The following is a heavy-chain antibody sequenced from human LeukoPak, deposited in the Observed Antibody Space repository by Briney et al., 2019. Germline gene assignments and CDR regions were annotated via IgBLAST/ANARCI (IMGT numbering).Heavy chain of an antibody. V-gene: IGHV3-23*01. J-gene: IGHJ4*02. CDR2: ISGSGGST. D-gene: IGHD3-22*01. CDR3: AKDWRPEYYDSSGYGYFDY. CDR1: GFTFSSYA. Sequence: AGGSLRLSCAASGFTFSSYAMSWVRQAPGKGLEWVSAISGSGGSTYYADSVKGRFTISRDNSKNTLYLQMNSLRAEDTAVYYCAKDWRPEYYDSSGYGYFDYWSQGTLVTVSS.